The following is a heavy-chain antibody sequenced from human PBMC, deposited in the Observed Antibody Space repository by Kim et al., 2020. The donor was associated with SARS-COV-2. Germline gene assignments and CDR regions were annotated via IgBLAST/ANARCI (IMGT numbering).Heavy chain of an antibody. V-gene: IGHV1-2*06. D-gene: IGHD3-3*01. CDR2: INPNSGGT. Sequence: ASVKVSCKAXGYTFTGYYMHWVRQAPGQGLEWMGRINPNSGGTNYAQKFQGRVTMTRDTSISTAYMELSRLRSDDTAVYYCAREPYDFWSGYRPPLWFYPWAREPWSPSPQ. CDR1: GYTFTGYY. CDR3: AREPYDFWSGYRPPLWFYP. J-gene: IGHJ5*02.